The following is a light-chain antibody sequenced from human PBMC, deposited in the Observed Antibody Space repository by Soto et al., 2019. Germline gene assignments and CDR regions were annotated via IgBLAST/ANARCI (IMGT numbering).Light chain of an antibody. J-gene: IGKJ2*01. CDR2: DAS. CDR3: QQRSNWPPYT. CDR1: QSVGSY. Sequence: EIVLTQSPATLSLSPGERATLSCRASQSVGSYLAWYQQKPGQAPRLLIYDASNRATGIPARFSGSGSGTDFTLTISSLEPEDFAVYYCQQRSNWPPYTFGQVTKLEIK. V-gene: IGKV3-11*01.